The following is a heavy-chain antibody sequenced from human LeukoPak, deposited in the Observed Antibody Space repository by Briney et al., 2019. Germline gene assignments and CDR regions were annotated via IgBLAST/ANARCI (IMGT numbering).Heavy chain of an antibody. CDR3: ARLVVGDY. V-gene: IGHV4-39*01. J-gene: IGHJ4*02. CDR1: GDSISSSSYY. Sequence: SETLSLTCTVSGDSISSSSYYWGWIRQPPGKGLEWIGSIYYSGSTYYNPSLKSRVTISVDTSKNQFSLKLSSVTAADTAVYYCARLVVGDYWGQGTLVTVSS. CDR2: IYYSGST. D-gene: IGHD1-26*01.